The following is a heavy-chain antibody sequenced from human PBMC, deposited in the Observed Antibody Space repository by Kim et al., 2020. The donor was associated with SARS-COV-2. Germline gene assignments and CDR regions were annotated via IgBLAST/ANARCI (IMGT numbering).Heavy chain of an antibody. Sequence: GSTNDPPSLKSQVTISVDTSKNQFSLKLSSVTAADTAVYYCARGRGFDYWGQGTLVTVSS. CDR2: GST. V-gene: IGHV4-59*09. CDR3: ARGRGFDY. J-gene: IGHJ4*02.